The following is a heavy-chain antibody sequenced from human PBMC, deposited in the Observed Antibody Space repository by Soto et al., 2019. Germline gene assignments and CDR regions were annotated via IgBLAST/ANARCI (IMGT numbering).Heavy chain of an antibody. CDR3: VDGMSGWPF. V-gene: IGHV3-74*01. CDR1: GLTFRDHW. J-gene: IGHJ4*02. Sequence: GGSLRLSCSASGLTFRDHWMHWVRQGPGKGLVWVSRINGDGSSTNYADSVKGRFTISRDNAKNTLYLQMNSLRAEDTAVYYCVDGMSGWPFWGQGTLVTVSS. CDR2: INGDGSST. D-gene: IGHD6-19*01.